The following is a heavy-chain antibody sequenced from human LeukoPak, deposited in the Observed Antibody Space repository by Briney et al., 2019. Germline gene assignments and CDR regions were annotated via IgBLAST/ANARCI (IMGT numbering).Heavy chain of an antibody. Sequence: SETLSLTCTVSGGSINSRSDYWGWIRQPPGKGLEWIGSIYYSGSTHYNPSLKSRVTMSIDTSKDQFPLKLSSVTAADTAVYYCARRPGEYGGNDFDYWGQGTLVTVSS. CDR2: IYYSGST. CDR1: GGSINSRSDY. CDR3: ARRPGEYGGNDFDY. V-gene: IGHV4-39*01. D-gene: IGHD4/OR15-4a*01. J-gene: IGHJ4*02.